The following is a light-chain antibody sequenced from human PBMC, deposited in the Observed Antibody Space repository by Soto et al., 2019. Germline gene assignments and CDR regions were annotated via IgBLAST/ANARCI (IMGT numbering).Light chain of an antibody. CDR3: QQYYSTPLT. J-gene: IGKJ4*01. CDR2: WAS. Sequence: DIVMTQSPDSLAVSLGERATINCKSSQSVLYSSNNKNYLAWYQQKPGQPPKLLIYWASTREFGVPDRFSGSGSGTDLTLTISSLQAEDVAAYYCQQYYSTPLTFGGGTKVEIK. CDR1: QSVLYSSNNKNY. V-gene: IGKV4-1*01.